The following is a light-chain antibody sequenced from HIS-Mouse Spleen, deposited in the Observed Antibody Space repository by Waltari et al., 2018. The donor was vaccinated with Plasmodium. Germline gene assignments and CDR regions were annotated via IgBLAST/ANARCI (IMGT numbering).Light chain of an antibody. CDR2: GAS. Sequence: EIVMTQSPATLTVSPGVSATLSCRARQSVSSNLAWYQQKPGQAPRLLIYGASTRATGIPARFSGSGSGTEFTLTISSLQSEDFAVYYCQQYNNWSFTFGPGTKVDIK. CDR1: QSVSSN. J-gene: IGKJ3*01. CDR3: QQYNNWSFT. V-gene: IGKV3-15*01.